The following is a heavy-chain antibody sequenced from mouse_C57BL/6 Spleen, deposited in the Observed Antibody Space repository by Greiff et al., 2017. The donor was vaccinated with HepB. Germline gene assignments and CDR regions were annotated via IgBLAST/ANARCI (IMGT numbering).Heavy chain of an antibody. CDR2: INPNNGGT. V-gene: IGHV1-26*01. D-gene: IGHD1-1*01. Sequence: EVQLQQSGPELVKPGASVKISCKASGYTFTDYYMNWVKQSHGKSLEWIGDINPNNGGTSYNQKFKGKATLTVDKSSSTAYMELRSLTSEDSAVYYCAREGGSSYGYWGQGTTLTVSS. CDR1: GYTFTDYY. J-gene: IGHJ2*01. CDR3: AREGGSSYGY.